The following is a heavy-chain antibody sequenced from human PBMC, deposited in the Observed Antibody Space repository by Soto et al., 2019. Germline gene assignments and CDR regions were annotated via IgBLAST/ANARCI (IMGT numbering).Heavy chain of an antibody. Sequence: QVQLQESGPGLVKPSETLSLTCTVSGGSISPYYWSWIRQPPGKGLEWIGFIYYSGSTNYNPSLNSRVAISVDTSQIHFSLTLSSVTAADTAVYYCAKARSSGYAWEFDYWGQGTLVTVSS. D-gene: IGHD3-22*01. V-gene: IGHV4-59*01. J-gene: IGHJ4*02. CDR2: IYYSGST. CDR3: AKARSSGYAWEFDY. CDR1: GGSISPYY.